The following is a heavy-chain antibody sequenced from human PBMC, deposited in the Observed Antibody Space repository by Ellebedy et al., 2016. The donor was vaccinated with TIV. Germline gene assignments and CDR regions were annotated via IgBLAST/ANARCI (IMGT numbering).Heavy chain of an antibody. J-gene: IGHJ4*02. V-gene: IGHV3-23*01. Sequence: GGSLRLSXATSGFTFSRNAMTWVRQAPGKGLEWVSSITSSGDRTNYADSVKGRFTISRDNFKSTLLLQMNTLTAEDTAVYYCATVSGKYYFDSWGQGTLVTVSS. CDR2: ITSSGDRT. CDR1: GFTFSRNA. D-gene: IGHD2-8*01. CDR3: ATVSGKYYFDS.